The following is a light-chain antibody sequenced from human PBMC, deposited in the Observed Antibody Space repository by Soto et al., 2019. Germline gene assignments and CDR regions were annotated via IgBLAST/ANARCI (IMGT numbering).Light chain of an antibody. J-gene: IGKJ1*01. CDR2: ASS. V-gene: IGKV1-8*01. CDR1: QEISPF. CDR3: QQYYQYPRT. Sequence: AIRATQSPSSISASTGDRVTITCRASQEISPFLAWYQQRPGKAPNLLLYASSTLKSGVPSRFSGSGSGIDFTLTISNLQSEDSAPYFCQQYYQYPRTFGQGTKVEIK.